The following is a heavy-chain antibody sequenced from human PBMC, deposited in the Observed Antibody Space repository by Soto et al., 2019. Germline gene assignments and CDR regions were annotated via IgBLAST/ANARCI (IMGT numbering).Heavy chain of an antibody. CDR2: IIPIFGTA. CDR1: GGTFSSYA. Sequence: QVQLVQSGAEVKKPGSSVKVSCKASGGTFSSYAISWVRQAPGQGLEWMGGIIPIFGTANYAQKFQGRVTITADESTSTAYMELSSLRSEDTAVDYCARDLVVVVPKVIFYGMDVWGQGTTVTVSS. V-gene: IGHV1-69*01. D-gene: IGHD2-2*01. J-gene: IGHJ6*02. CDR3: ARDLVVVVPKVIFYGMDV.